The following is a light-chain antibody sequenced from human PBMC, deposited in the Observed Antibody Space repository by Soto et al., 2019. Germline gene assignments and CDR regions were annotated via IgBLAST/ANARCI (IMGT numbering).Light chain of an antibody. J-gene: IGLJ3*02. V-gene: IGLV4-69*02. CDR3: QTWGTGIWV. CDR2: VNSDGSL. CDR1: SGHSRFA. Sequence: QSVLTQSPSASASLGASVMLTCTLSSGHSRFAIAWHQQQPDKGPRFLMKVNSDGSLNKGDGIPDRFSGSSSGTKRYLTISSLRPEDEAEYYCQTWGTGIWVFGGGTKLTVL.